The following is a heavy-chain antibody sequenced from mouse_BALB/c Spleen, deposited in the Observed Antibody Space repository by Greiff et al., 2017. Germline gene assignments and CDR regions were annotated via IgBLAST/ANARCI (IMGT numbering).Heavy chain of an antibody. D-gene: IGHD1-1*01. J-gene: IGHJ2*01. Sequence: QVQLKESGAELARPGASVKMSCKASGYTFTSYTMHWVKQRPGQGLEWIGYINPSSGYTNYNQKFKDKATLTADKSSSTAYMQLSSLTSEDSAVYYCARGVITTVVPFDYWGQGTTLTVSS. CDR2: INPSSGYT. CDR1: GYTFTSYT. CDR3: ARGVITTVVPFDY. V-gene: IGHV1-4*01.